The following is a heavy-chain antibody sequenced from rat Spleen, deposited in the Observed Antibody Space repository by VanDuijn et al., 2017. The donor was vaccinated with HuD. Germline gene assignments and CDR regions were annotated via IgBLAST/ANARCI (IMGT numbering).Heavy chain of an antibody. CDR3: TTGDSGYFDY. CDR1: RFNFSDYT. D-gene: IGHD4-3*01. V-gene: IGHV5-27*01. CDR2: ISTGGGST. J-gene: IGHJ2*01. Sequence: EVQLVESGGGLVQPGRSLKLSCAASRFNFSDYTMAWVRQAPTKGLEWVAYISTGGGSTYYRDSVKGRFTISRDNAKSTLYLQMDSLRSEDTATYYCTTGDSGYFDYWGQGVMVTVSS.